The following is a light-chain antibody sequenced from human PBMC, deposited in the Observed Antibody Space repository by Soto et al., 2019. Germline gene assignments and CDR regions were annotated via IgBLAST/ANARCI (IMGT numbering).Light chain of an antibody. CDR2: EVN. Sequence: QSVLTQPASVYGSPGQSIAISCTGNSSGIGTFNLVSWYQQHPGRAPKLIIYEVNKRPSGISSRFSASKSGNTASLTISGLQADDEADYYCYSFAGFNTQFGGGTKVTVL. CDR1: SSGIGTFNL. CDR3: YSFAGFNTQ. V-gene: IGLV2-23*02. J-gene: IGLJ2*01.